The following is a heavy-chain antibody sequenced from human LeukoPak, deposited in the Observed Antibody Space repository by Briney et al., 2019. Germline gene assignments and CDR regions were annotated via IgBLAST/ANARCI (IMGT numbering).Heavy chain of an antibody. CDR1: GGSFSGYY. CDR2: INHSVST. D-gene: IGHD3-22*01. Sequence: KPSETLSLTCAVYGGSFSGYYWSWIRQPPGKGLEWIGEINHSVSTNYNPSLKSRVTISVDTSKRQFSLKLSSVTAADTAVYYCARGLVDYYDSSGYLDYWGEGTLVTVSS. J-gene: IGHJ4*02. CDR3: ARGLVDYYDSSGYLDY. V-gene: IGHV4-34*01.